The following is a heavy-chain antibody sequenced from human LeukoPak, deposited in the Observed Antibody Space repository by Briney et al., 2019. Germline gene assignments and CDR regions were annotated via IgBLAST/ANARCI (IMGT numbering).Heavy chain of an antibody. CDR3: AKDMRPIVVVPAAMRPDY. CDR1: GFTFSSYG. Sequence: PGGSLRLSCAASGFTFSSYGMHWVRQAPGKGLEWVAFIRYDGSNKYYADSVKGRFTISRDNSKNTLYLQMNSLRAEDTAVYYCAKDMRPIVVVPAAMRPDYWAQGTLVTVSS. V-gene: IGHV3-30*02. CDR2: IRYDGSNK. J-gene: IGHJ4*02. D-gene: IGHD2-2*01.